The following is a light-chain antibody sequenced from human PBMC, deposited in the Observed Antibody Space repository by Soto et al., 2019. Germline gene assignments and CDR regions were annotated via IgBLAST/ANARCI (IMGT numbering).Light chain of an antibody. J-gene: IGKJ1*01. CDR1: QSVGTY. CDR2: GTS. CDR3: HQRKSWPRT. V-gene: IGKV3-11*01. Sequence: EIVLTQSPATLSLSPGERATLSCRASQSVGTYLAWYQQKPGQAPRLLIYGTSNRATGIPARFSGSGSGTDFTLTISSLEPEDFAVYYCHQRKSWPRTFGQGTKVDIK.